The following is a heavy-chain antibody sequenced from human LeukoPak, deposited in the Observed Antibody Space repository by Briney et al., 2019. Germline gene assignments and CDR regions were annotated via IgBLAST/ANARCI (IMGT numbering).Heavy chain of an antibody. CDR3: ARDGLRFLGMDV. CDR1: GFTFSSYS. D-gene: IGHD3-3*01. V-gene: IGHV3-48*01. J-gene: IGHJ6*03. Sequence: GGSLRLSCAASGFTFSSYSMNWVRQAPGKGLEWASYISSSSSTIYYADSVKGRFTISRDNAKNSLYLQMNSLRAEDTAVYYRARDGLRFLGMDVWGKGTTVTVSS. CDR2: ISSSSSTI.